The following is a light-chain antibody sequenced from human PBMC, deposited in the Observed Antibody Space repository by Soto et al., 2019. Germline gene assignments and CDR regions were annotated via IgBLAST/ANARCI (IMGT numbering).Light chain of an antibody. J-gene: IGLJ1*01. CDR2: EVS. Sequence: QSVLTQPASVSGSPGQSITISCTGTSSDVGGYNYVSWYQQHPDKAPKLMIYEVSNRPSGVSNRFSGSKSGHTASLTISGLQSEDAADYFCTSYTSYSTLDVFGTGTKLTGL. V-gene: IGLV2-14*01. CDR1: SSDVGGYNY. CDR3: TSYTSYSTLDV.